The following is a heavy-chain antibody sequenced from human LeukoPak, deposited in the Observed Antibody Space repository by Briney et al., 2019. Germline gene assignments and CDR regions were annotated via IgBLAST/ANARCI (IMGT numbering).Heavy chain of an antibody. D-gene: IGHD3-10*01. V-gene: IGHV3-48*04. CDR3: ARGRWFGVLDD. CDR1: GFTFSSYS. Sequence: GGSLRLSCAASGFTFSSYSMNWVRQAPGKGLEWVSYISSSSSTIYYADSVKGRFTISRDNAKNSLYLQMTSLRAEDTAVYHCARGRWFGVLDDWGQGTRVTVSS. J-gene: IGHJ4*02. CDR2: ISSSSSTI.